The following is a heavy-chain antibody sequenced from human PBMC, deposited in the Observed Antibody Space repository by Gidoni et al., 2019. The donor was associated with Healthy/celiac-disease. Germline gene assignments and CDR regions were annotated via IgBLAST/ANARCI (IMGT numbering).Heavy chain of an antibody. V-gene: IGHV3-23*01. Sequence: EVQLLESGGGLVQPGGSLRLSCAASGFIFSSYAMSWVRQAPGKGLGWVSAISGSGGSTYYADSVKGRFTISRDNSKNTLYLQMNSLRAEDTAVYYCVVHSGFYDSSGYYTEYFQHWGQGTLVTVSS. CDR3: VVHSGFYDSSGYYTEYFQH. CDR1: GFIFSSYA. D-gene: IGHD3-22*01. CDR2: ISGSGGST. J-gene: IGHJ1*01.